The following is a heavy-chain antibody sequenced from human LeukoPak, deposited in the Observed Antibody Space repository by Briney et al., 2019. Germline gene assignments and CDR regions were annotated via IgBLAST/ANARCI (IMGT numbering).Heavy chain of an antibody. CDR2: INPSGGTT. CDR1: GYIFTSYA. J-gene: IGHJ5*02. V-gene: IGHV1-46*01. D-gene: IGHD1-26*01. CDR3: ARGGVGATTYVWFDP. Sequence: ASVKVSCKASGYIFTSYAMHWVRRAPGQGLEWMGIINPSGGTTNYAQKFQGRVTMTRDMSTSTVYMELSSLRSEDTAVYYCARGGVGATTYVWFDPWGQGTLVTVSS.